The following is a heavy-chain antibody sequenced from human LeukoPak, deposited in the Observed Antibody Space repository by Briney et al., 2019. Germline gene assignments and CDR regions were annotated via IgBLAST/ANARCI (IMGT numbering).Heavy chain of an antibody. J-gene: IGHJ5*02. CDR2: ISSNGGTM. D-gene: IGHD5-12*01. Sequence: PGGSLRLSCAASGFTFNSFSMSWVRQAPGKGLEWISYISSNGGTMYYTDSVRGRFTISRDIAKNSAHLQMTSLRVEATAVYYCARGGSLDPWGQGTLVTVSS. CDR1: GFTFNSFS. V-gene: IGHV3-48*01. CDR3: ARGGSLDP.